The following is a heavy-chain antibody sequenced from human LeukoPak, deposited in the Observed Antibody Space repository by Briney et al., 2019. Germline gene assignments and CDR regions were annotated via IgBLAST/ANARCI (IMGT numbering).Heavy chain of an antibody. CDR1: VYTFTGYY. D-gene: IGHD3-22*01. CDR3: ARDSAVYDSSGYFLHAFDI. Sequence: ASVKVSCKASVYTFTGYYMHWVRQAPGQGLEWMGWINPNSGGTKCAQNFQGRVTMTRDTSISTAYMELSRLRSDDTAVYYCARDSAVYDSSGYFLHAFDIWGQGTMVTVSS. J-gene: IGHJ3*02. CDR2: INPNSGGT. V-gene: IGHV1-2*02.